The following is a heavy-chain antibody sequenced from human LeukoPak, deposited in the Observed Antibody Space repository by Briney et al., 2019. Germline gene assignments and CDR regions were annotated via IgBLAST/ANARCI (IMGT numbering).Heavy chain of an antibody. Sequence: SVKVSCKASGGTFSSYAISWVRQAPGQGLEWMGRIIPILGIANYAQKFQGRVTITADKSTSTAYMELSSLRSEDTAVYYCARGPEGLVHLDYWGQGTLVTVSS. J-gene: IGHJ4*02. CDR3: ARGPEGLVHLDY. CDR1: GGTFSSYA. D-gene: IGHD3/OR15-3a*01. V-gene: IGHV1-69*04. CDR2: IIPILGIA.